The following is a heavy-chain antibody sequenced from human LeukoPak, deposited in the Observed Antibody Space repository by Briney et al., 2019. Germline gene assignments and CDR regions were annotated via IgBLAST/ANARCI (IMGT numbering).Heavy chain of an antibody. J-gene: IGHJ5*02. Sequence: SGGSLRLSCAASGFTFSSYSMNWVRQAPGKGLEWVSSMSSSSSYIYYADSVKGRFTISRDNAKNSLYLQMNSLRAEDTAVYYCARDRWEQSTNWFDPWGQGTLVTVSS. CDR3: ARDRWEQSTNWFDP. D-gene: IGHD1-26*01. CDR2: MSSSSSYI. V-gene: IGHV3-21*01. CDR1: GFTFSSYS.